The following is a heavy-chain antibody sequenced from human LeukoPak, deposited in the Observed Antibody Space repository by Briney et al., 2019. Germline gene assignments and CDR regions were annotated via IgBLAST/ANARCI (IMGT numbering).Heavy chain of an antibody. Sequence: PGGSLRLSCAASGFTFDDYGMSWVRQAPGKGLEWVSGRNGGSTGYADSVKGRFTISRDNAKNSLYLQMNSLRAEDTALDYCARGYNWNYQNAFDIWGQGTMVTVSS. J-gene: IGHJ3*02. V-gene: IGHV3-20*04. D-gene: IGHD1-7*01. CDR3: ARGYNWNYQNAFDI. CDR2: RNGGST. CDR1: GFTFDDYG.